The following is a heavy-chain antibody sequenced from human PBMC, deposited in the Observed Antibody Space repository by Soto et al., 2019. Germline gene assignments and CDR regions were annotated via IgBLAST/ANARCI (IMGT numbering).Heavy chain of an antibody. CDR1: GYTFTNFG. CDR3: ARVRPTLLWFGELFDY. CDR2: ITTDKGKT. J-gene: IGHJ4*02. V-gene: IGHV1-18*01. Sequence: ASVKVSCKTSGYTFTNFGIGWVRQAPGQGLEWMGWITTDKGKTTYPQKFQGRVTMTTDTSTSTVYMELSSLRSEDTAVYYCARVRPTLLWFGELFDYWGQGTLVTVSS. D-gene: IGHD3-10*01.